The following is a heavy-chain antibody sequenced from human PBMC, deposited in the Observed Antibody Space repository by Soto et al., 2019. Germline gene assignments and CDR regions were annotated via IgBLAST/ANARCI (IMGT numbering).Heavy chain of an antibody. J-gene: IGHJ3*02. Sequence: SVKVSCKASGGTVSSYAISWVRQAPGQGLEWMGGIIPIFGTANYAQKFQGRVTITADESTSTAYMELSSLRSEDTAVYYCAINWYYYDPRPGAFDIWGQGTMVTVSS. CDR3: AINWYYYDPRPGAFDI. D-gene: IGHD3-22*01. CDR1: GGTVSSYA. CDR2: IIPIFGTA. V-gene: IGHV1-69*13.